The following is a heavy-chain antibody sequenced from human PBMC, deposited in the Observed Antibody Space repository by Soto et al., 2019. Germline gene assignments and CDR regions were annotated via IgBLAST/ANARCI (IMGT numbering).Heavy chain of an antibody. Sequence: QVQLVQSGAEVKKPGASVKVSCKASGYTFTSYAMHWVRQAPGQRLEWMGWINAGNGNTKYSQKFQGRVTMTRDTFASRAYMELSSLRSEATAVYYCARGWSPIFGVVIIGDFDYWGQGPLVTVSS. CDR1: GYTFTSYA. D-gene: IGHD3-3*01. CDR3: ARGWSPIFGVVIIGDFDY. CDR2: INAGNGNT. J-gene: IGHJ4*02. V-gene: IGHV1-3*01.